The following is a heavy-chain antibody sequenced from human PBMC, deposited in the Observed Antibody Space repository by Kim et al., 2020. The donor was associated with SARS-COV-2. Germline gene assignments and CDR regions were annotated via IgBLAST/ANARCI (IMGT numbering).Heavy chain of an antibody. CDR3: SRGNYHGMDV. CDR1: GFTFSSYW. Sequence: GGSLRLSCAASGFTFSSYWMHWVRQAPGKGLVWVSRINGDGSSTIYADSVKGRFTISRDNAKNTLYLQMNSLRAEDTALYYCSRGNYHGMDVWGQGTTFT. V-gene: IGHV3-74*01. J-gene: IGHJ6*02. CDR2: INGDGSST.